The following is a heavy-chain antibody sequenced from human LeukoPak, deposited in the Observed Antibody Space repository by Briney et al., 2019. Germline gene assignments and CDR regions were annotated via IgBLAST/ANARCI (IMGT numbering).Heavy chain of an antibody. V-gene: IGHV1-46*01. CDR3: ARIQRGVVNAFDI. J-gene: IGHJ3*02. CDR1: GYTFTNYY. D-gene: IGHD3-16*02. Sequence: GASVKVSCKASGYTFTNYYMHWVRRAPGQGLEWMGLINPSGGATSYAQKFQGRVTMTRETSTSTVYMELSSLRSEDTAVYFCARIQRGVVNAFDIWGQGTMVTVSS. CDR2: INPSGGAT.